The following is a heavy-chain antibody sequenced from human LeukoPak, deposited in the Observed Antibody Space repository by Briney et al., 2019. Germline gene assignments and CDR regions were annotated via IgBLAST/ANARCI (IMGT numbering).Heavy chain of an antibody. V-gene: IGHV1-18*01. Sequence: ASVKVSCKASGYTFTSYGISWVRQAPGQGLEWMGWISAYNGNTNYAQKLQGRVTMTTDTSTSTAYMELKSLRSDDTAVYYCARARLSGSYYQWFDPWGQGTLVTVSS. CDR2: ISAYNGNT. CDR1: GYTFTSYG. J-gene: IGHJ5*02. D-gene: IGHD1-26*01. CDR3: ARARLSGSYYQWFDP.